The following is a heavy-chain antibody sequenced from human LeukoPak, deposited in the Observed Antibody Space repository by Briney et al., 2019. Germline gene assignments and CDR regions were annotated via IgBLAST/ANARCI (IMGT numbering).Heavy chain of an antibody. CDR1: GFTFSSYW. D-gene: IGHD1-26*01. Sequence: GGSLRLSCAASGFTFSSYWMSWVRQAPGKGLEWVANIKQDGSEKYYVDSVKGRFTIFRDNAKNSLYLQMNSLRAEDTAVYYCARGGGLVGATLDYWGQGTLVTVSS. CDR3: ARGGGLVGATLDY. V-gene: IGHV3-7*01. CDR2: IKQDGSEK. J-gene: IGHJ4*02.